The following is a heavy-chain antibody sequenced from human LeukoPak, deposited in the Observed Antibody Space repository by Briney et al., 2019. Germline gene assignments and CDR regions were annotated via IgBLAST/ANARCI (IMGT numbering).Heavy chain of an antibody. J-gene: IGHJ4*02. D-gene: IGHD6-13*01. CDR1: GFTFNRNG. Sequence: GGSLRLSCAASGFTFNRNGMHWVRQAPGKGLEWVALIWFDGSREYYGDSVKGRFIISRDNSKNTLYLQMNSLRAEDTAVYYCAKYPSSSYTHNLDYWGQGTLVTVSS. CDR3: AKYPSSSYTHNLDY. V-gene: IGHV3-33*03. CDR2: IWFDGSRE.